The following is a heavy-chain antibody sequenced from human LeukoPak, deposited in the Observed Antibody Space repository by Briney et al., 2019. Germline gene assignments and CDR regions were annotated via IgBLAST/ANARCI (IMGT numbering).Heavy chain of an antibody. D-gene: IGHD5-12*01. J-gene: IGHJ4*02. V-gene: IGHV5-51*01. Sequence: KIGESLKISCKGSGYSFTSYWIGWVRQIPGKGLEWMGIIYPGDSDTRYSPSFQGQVTISADKSISTAYLQWSSLKASDTAMYYCARHRSREMATISDYWGQGTLVTVSS. CDR1: GYSFTSYW. CDR2: IYPGDSDT. CDR3: ARHRSREMATISDY.